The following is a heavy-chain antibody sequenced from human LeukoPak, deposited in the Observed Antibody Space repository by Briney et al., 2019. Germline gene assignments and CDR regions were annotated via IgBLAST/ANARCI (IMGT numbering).Heavy chain of an antibody. CDR3: AKVAKYYYGPETYYFFEQ. CDR2: INQDGTGK. V-gene: IGHV3-7*01. CDR1: GFPFSNYW. Sequence: RLGGSLRLSCAASGFPFSNYWMRWVREAPGPGLEWGANINQDGTGKYFVDCVNRRFTNSSDYPMNALYLQINSLRVEDTAVYYCAKVAKYYYGPETYYFFEQWGQGTPVTASS. J-gene: IGHJ4*02. D-gene: IGHD3-10*01.